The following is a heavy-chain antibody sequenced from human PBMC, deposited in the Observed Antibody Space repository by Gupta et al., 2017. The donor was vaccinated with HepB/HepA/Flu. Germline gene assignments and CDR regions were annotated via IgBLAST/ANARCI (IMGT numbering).Heavy chain of an antibody. CDR3: TKGRGGNYGGALDI. Sequence: EEQLLESGGGLVQPGGSLRLSCAASGFNYNYFPMSWVRQSPEKGLEWVSTISASGDKTYYADSMGGRFTISRDNSKNTLYLQMNSLRVEDTAVYFCTKGRGGNYGGALDIWGQGTIVTVSS. CDR1: GFNYNYFP. J-gene: IGHJ3*02. CDR2: ISASGDKT. V-gene: IGHV3-23*01. D-gene: IGHD1-26*01.